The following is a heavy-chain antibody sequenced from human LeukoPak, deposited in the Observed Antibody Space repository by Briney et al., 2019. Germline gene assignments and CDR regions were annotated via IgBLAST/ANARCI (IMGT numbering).Heavy chain of an antibody. CDR3: ARWRWFGELTYFDY. V-gene: IGHV4-39*07. Sequence: SETLSLTCTVSGGSISSSSYYWGWIRQPPGKGLEWTGSIYYSGSTYYNPSLKSRVTISVDTSKNQFSLKLSSVTAADTAVYYCARWRWFGELTYFDYWGQGTLVTVSS. D-gene: IGHD3-10*01. CDR1: GGSISSSSYY. CDR2: IYYSGST. J-gene: IGHJ4*02.